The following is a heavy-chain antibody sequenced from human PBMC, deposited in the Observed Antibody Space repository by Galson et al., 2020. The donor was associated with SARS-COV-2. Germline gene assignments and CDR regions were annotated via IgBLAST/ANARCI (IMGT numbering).Heavy chain of an antibody. Sequence: ETSETLSITCTVPGGSINSRAYYWGWIRQPPGKGREWIGTIYYSGSTYYNPSLKSRVTISVDTSRSQFSLKLTSVTAADTAVYYCARRFSSSSSWDFDYWGQGTLVTVSS. J-gene: IGHJ4*02. V-gene: IGHV4-39*01. CDR2: IYYSGST. CDR1: GGSINSRAYY. D-gene: IGHD6-6*01. CDR3: ARRFSSSSSWDFDY.